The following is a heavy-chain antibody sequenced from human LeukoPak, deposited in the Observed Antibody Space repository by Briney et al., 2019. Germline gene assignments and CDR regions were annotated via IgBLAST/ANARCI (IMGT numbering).Heavy chain of an antibody. CDR1: GGSISSDY. CDR2: LLDSVNT. J-gene: IGHJ4*02. Sequence: SETLTLTCPVSGGSISSDYWRWIRHPPAKGQEWIAYLLDSVNTKDNPSLNSRLTLSADTSKNQFSLRLSSVTAADTAVYYCATIKRGSIYGYFDFWGQGIKVTVSS. CDR3: ATIKRGSIYGYFDF. D-gene: IGHD5-18*01. V-gene: IGHV4-59*01.